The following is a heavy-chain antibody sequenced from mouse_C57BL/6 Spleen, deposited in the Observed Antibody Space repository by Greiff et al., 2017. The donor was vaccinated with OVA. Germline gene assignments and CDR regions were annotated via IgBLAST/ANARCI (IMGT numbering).Heavy chain of an antibody. CDR2: IDPSDSYT. CDR1: GYTFTSYW. V-gene: IGHV1-69*01. Sequence: VQLQQPGAELVMPGASVKLSCKASGYTFTSYWMHWVKQRPGQGLEWIGEIDPSDSYTNYNQKFKGKSTLTVDKSSSTAYMQLSSLTSEDSAVYYCARYYYGSSYRGYFDVWGTGTTVTVSS. CDR3: ARYYYGSSYRGYFDV. D-gene: IGHD1-1*01. J-gene: IGHJ1*03.